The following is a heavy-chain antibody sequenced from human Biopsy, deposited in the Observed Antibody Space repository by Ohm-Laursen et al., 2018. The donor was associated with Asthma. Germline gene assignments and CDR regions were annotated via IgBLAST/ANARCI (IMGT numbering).Heavy chain of an antibody. J-gene: IGHJ4*02. V-gene: IGHV4-4*02. CDR3: ARRWRSYDSSNYYLDQ. CDR2: IYHLGNA. Sequence: SETLSLTCTVSGGSISVSNWWSWVRQPPGRGLEWIGQIYHLGNANYNPSLKSRVTMSVDKSKNQFSLKLTSVTAADTAVYFCARRWRSYDSSNYYLDQWGQGTLVTASS. CDR1: GGSISVSNW. D-gene: IGHD3-22*01.